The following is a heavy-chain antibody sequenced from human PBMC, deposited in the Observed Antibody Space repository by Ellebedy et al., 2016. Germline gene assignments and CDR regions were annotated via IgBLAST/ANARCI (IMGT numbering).Heavy chain of an antibody. J-gene: IGHJ4*02. CDR1: GFTFSSYS. V-gene: IGHV3-48*02. CDR3: ATNYGSGSYSFDY. D-gene: IGHD3-10*01. Sequence: GGSLRLSCVASGFTFSSYSMNWVRQAPGKGLEWVSYISSSSNTIYYADSVKGRFSISRDNAKNSLYLQMNSLRDEDTAVYYCATNYGSGSYSFDYWGQGTLVTVSS. CDR2: ISSSSNTI.